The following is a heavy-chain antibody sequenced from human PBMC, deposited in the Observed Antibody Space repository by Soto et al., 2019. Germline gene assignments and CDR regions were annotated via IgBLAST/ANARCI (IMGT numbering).Heavy chain of an antibody. CDR3: ARDLDDFWSGYYFYYMDV. CDR2: INHSGST. J-gene: IGHJ6*03. CDR1: GGSFSGYY. D-gene: IGHD3-3*01. V-gene: IGHV4-34*01. Sequence: SETLSLTCAVYGGSFSGYYWSWIRQPPGKGLEWIGEINHSGSTNYNPSLKSRVTISVDTSKNQFSLKLSSVTAADTAVYYCARDLDDFWSGYYFYYMDVWGKGTTVTVSS.